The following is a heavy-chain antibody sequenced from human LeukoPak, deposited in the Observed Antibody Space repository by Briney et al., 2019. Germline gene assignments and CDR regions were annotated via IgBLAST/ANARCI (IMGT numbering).Heavy chain of an antibody. CDR1: GFTFSDYY. V-gene: IGHV3-11*01. D-gene: IGHD5-12*01. Sequence: GGSLRLSCAASGFTFSDYYMSWIRQAPGKGLEWVSYISSSGSTIYYADSVKGRFTISRDNSKNTLYLQMNSLRAEDTAVYYCAKDPKWLRFSDWFDPWGQGTLVTVSS. CDR3: AKDPKWLRFSDWFDP. CDR2: ISSSGSTI. J-gene: IGHJ5*02.